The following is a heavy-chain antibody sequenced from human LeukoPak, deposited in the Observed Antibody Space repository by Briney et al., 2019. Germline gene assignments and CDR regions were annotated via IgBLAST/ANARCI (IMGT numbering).Heavy chain of an antibody. Sequence: KSSETLSLTCTVSGGSISSYYWSWIRQPAGKGLEWIGRIYTSGTTNYNPSLKSRVTMSVDTSKNQFSLNLSSVTAADTAVYYCARGSGSYYYYYKDVWGKGTTVTVSS. CDR3: ARGSGSYYYYYKDV. CDR2: IYTSGTT. CDR1: GGSISSYY. V-gene: IGHV4-4*07. J-gene: IGHJ6*03.